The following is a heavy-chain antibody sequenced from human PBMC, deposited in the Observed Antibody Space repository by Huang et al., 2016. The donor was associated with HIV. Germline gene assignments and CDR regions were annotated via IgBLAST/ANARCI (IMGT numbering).Heavy chain of an antibody. CDR1: GYTFTSYA. D-gene: IGHD3-10*01. CDR3: ARDRVVFYYGSGSYYNFDY. V-gene: IGHV7-4-1*02. Sequence: QVQLVQSGSELKKPGASVKVSCKASGYTFTSYAMNWVRQAPGQGLEWMGWIHTTPGNPTDAQGFTGRCVFSLDTSVSTAYLQISSLKAEDTAVYYCARDRVVFYYGSGSYYNFDYWGQGTLVTVSS. J-gene: IGHJ4*02. CDR2: IHTTPGNP.